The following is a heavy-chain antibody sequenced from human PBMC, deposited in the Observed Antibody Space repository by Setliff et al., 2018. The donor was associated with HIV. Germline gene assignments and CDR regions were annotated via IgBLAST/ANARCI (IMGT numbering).Heavy chain of an antibody. CDR1: GYSFTDYY. CDR2: ISPNSGGT. D-gene: IGHD3-10*01. Sequence: ASVKVSCKASGYSFTDYYIHWVRQAPGQGLEWVGRISPNSGGTNYAVKFQGRVTMTRDTSITTVYMEVSRLTFDDTAFYYCAKVGDYSGFGEFAALDSWGQGMLVTVSS. CDR3: AKVGDYSGFGEFAALDS. V-gene: IGHV1-2*06. J-gene: IGHJ4*02.